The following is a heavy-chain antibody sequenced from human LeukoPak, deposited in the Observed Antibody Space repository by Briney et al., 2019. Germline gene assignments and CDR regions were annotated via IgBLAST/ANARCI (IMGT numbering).Heavy chain of an antibody. Sequence: GASVKVSCKASGYTFTGYYMHWVRQAPGQGLEWMGWINPNSGGTNYAQKFQGRVTMTRDTSISTAYMELGRLRSDDTAVYYCARDSTVTTFRGCVDPWGQGTLVTVSS. CDR1: GYTFTGYY. CDR2: INPNSGGT. D-gene: IGHD4-17*01. CDR3: ARDSTVTTFRGCVDP. J-gene: IGHJ5*02. V-gene: IGHV1-2*02.